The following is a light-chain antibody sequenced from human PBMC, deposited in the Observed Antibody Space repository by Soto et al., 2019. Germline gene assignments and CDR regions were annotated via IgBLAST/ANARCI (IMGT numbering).Light chain of an antibody. CDR2: RDS. CDR1: NIGSKN. Sequence: SYELTQPLSVSVALGQTARITCGRNNIGSKNVHWYQQKPGQAPVLVIYRDSNRPSGIPERFSGSNSGNTATLTISRAQAGDEADYYCQVWDSSTAWVFGGGTKVTVL. V-gene: IGLV3-9*01. CDR3: QVWDSSTAWV. J-gene: IGLJ3*02.